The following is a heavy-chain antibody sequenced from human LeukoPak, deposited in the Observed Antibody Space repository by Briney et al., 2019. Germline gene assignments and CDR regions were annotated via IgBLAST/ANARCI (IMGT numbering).Heavy chain of an antibody. D-gene: IGHD3-22*01. CDR2: IKQDGSEK. CDR1: GFTFSDYY. Sequence: GGSLRLSCAASGFTFSDYYMSWIRQAPGKGLEWVANIKQDGSEKYYVDFVKGRFTISRDNAKNSLYLQMNSLRAEDTALYYCARDFPYYYDTSGYYSDYWGQETLVTVSS. CDR3: ARDFPYYYDTSGYYSDY. V-gene: IGHV3-7*01. J-gene: IGHJ4*02.